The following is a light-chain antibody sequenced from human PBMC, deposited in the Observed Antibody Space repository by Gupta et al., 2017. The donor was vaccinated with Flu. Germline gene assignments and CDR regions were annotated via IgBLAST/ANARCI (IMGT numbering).Light chain of an antibody. Sequence: QSALIQPASVSASPGRSIPISRTVTSSDIGAYNFISWYQQHPDKVPKLMIYDVSDRPSGVSNRFSGSKSGNTASLTISGLQAEDEADYYCSSYTSSTTLLFGGGTKLTVL. J-gene: IGLJ2*01. CDR3: SSYTSSTTLL. CDR1: SSDIGAYNF. CDR2: DVS. V-gene: IGLV2-14*03.